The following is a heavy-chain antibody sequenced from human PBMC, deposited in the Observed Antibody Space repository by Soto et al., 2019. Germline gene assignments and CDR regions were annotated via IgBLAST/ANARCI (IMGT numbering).Heavy chain of an antibody. J-gene: IGHJ4*02. CDR2: LNHSGST. CDR1: GGSFSGHY. V-gene: IGHV4-34*01. D-gene: IGHD6-13*01. CDR3: ARVGALGSSSCFDY. Sequence: KPSETLSLTCAVSGGSFSGHYWSWIRQPPGKGLEWIGELNHSGSTNYNPSLKSRVTIVDTSKNQFSLKLSSVTAADTAVYFCARVGALGSSSCFDYWGQGTLVTVS.